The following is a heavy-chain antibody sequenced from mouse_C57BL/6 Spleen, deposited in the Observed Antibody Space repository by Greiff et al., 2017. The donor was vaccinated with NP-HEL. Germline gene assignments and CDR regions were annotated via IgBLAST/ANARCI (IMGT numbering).Heavy chain of an antibody. Sequence: EVKLKESGGGLVKPGGSLKLSCAASGFTFSSYAMSWVRQTPEKRLEWVATISDGGSYTYYPDNVKGRFTISRDNAKNNLYLQMSHLKSEDTAMYYCARDRYIDYWGQGTTLTVSS. CDR1: GFTFSSYA. CDR3: ARDRYIDY. J-gene: IGHJ2*01. V-gene: IGHV5-4*01. CDR2: ISDGGSYT. D-gene: IGHD1-1*01.